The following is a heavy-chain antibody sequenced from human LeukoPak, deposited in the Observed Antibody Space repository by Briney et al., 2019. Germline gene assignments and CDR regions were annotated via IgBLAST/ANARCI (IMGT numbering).Heavy chain of an antibody. V-gene: IGHV1-2*06. J-gene: IGHJ6*03. CDR2: INPNSGGT. CDR1: GYTFTGYY. CDR3: ARASHYDYVWGSYLNCYYYMDV. Sequence: GASVKVSCKASGYTFTGYYMHWVRQAPGQGLEWMGRINPNSGGTNYAQKFQGRVTMTRDTSISTAYMELSRLRSDDTAVYYCARASHYDYVWGSYLNCYYYMDVWGKGTTVTVSS. D-gene: IGHD3-16*02.